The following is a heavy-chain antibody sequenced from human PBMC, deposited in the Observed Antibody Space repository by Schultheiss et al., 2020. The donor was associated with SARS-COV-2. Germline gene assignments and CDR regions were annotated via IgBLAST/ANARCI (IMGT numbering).Heavy chain of an antibody. Sequence: SETLSLTCTVSGGSISSGDYYWSWIRQPPGKGLEWIGYIYYSGSTYYNPSLKSRVTISVDTSKNQFSLKLSSVTAADTAVYYCACSGYRRGSDAFDIWGQGTMVTVSS. CDR1: GGSISSGDYY. CDR2: IYYSGST. D-gene: IGHD3-22*01. J-gene: IGHJ3*02. CDR3: ACSGYRRGSDAFDI. V-gene: IGHV4-30-4*08.